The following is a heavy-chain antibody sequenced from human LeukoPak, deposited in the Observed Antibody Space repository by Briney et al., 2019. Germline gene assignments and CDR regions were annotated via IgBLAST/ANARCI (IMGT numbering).Heavy chain of an antibody. CDR3: AREASAVGWFDP. Sequence: GGSLRLSCAASGFTFSGYGMRWVRQAPGKGLEWVAVIWFDGSNKYYADSVKGRFTISRDNSKNTLSLQMNSLRAEDTAVYYCAREASAVGWFDPWGQGTLVTVSS. J-gene: IGHJ5*02. CDR2: IWFDGSNK. CDR1: GFTFSGYG. D-gene: IGHD2-15*01. V-gene: IGHV3-33*01.